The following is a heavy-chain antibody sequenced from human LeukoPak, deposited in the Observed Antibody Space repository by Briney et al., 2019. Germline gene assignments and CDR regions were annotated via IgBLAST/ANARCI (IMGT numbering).Heavy chain of an antibody. J-gene: IGHJ4*02. CDR1: GFTYSTYA. D-gene: IGHD1-26*01. CDR3: AKSGSSHIFDFDQ. CDR2: ISSSGGST. Sequence: PGGSLGLSCAASGFTYSTYAMTWVRQAPGKGLEWVSTISSSGGSTYYADSVKGRFTISRDNSKNTLYLQMNSLRAGDTAVYYCAKSGSSHIFDFDQWGQGTLVTVSS. V-gene: IGHV3-23*01.